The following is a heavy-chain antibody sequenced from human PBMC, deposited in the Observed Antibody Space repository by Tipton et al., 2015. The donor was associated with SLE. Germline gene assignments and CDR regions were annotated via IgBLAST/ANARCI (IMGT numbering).Heavy chain of an antibody. J-gene: IGHJ1*01. V-gene: IGHV3-21*04. CDR3: ARDLDYSSSWTGYFQH. CDR2: ISSSSSYI. Sequence: SLRLSCAASGFTFSSYSMNWVRQAPGKGLEWVSSISSSSSYIYYADSVKGRFTISRDNAKNSLYPRMNSLRAEDTALYYCARDLDYSSSWTGYFQHWGQGTLVTVSS. CDR1: GFTFSSYS. D-gene: IGHD6-13*01.